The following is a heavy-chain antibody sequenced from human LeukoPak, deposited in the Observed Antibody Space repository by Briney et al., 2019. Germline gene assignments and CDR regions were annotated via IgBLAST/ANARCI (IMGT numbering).Heavy chain of an antibody. Sequence: GSSVKVSCKASGGTFSSYAISWVRQAPGQGLEWMGRIIPILGIANYAQKFQGRVTITADKSTSTAYMELSSLRSEDTAVYYCARSSLPSRRGWDPFDYWGQGTLVTVSS. J-gene: IGHJ4*02. CDR3: ARSSLPSRRGWDPFDY. V-gene: IGHV1-69*04. CDR2: IIPILGIA. D-gene: IGHD6-19*01. CDR1: GGTFSSYA.